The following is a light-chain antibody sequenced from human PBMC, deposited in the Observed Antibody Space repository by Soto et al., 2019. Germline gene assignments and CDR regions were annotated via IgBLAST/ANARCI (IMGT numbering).Light chain of an antibody. J-gene: IGKJ1*01. CDR3: QQYNNWWT. CDR1: QSVRSK. CDR2: GAS. V-gene: IGKV3-15*01. Sequence: EVVMTQSPATLSVSLGERATLSCRASQSVRSKLAWYQQKPGQAPRLLIHGASTRATGIPARFSGSGSGTDFTLTISSLQSEDSAVYYYQQYNNWWTFGQGTKVEIK.